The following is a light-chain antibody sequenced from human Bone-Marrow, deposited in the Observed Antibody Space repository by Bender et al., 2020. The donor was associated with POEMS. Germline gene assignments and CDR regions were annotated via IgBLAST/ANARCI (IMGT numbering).Light chain of an antibody. CDR2: GSR. CDR1: SFNIGAGYD. J-gene: IGLJ3*02. V-gene: IGLV1-40*01. CDR3: QAWDTTTVL. Sequence: QSVLTQPPSVSGAPGQRVTIPCTGSSFNIGAGYDVHWYQQLPGVAPKLLIYGSRHRPSGVPDRFSGSKSGTSASLAITGLQAEDEADYYCQAWDTTTVLFGGGTKLTVL.